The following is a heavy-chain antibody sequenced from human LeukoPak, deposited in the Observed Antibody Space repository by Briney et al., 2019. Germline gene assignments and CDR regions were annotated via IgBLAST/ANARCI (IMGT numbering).Heavy chain of an antibody. Sequence: PGGSLRLSCAASGFTFSSYGMHWVRQAPGKGLEWVAVIWNDGNKKYYADSVTGRFIISRDNSKNTLDLQMNSLRAEDTAVYYCEGAVAGRDYYYYMDVWGKGITVTVSS. V-gene: IGHV3-33*01. J-gene: IGHJ6*03. D-gene: IGHD6-19*01. CDR2: IWNDGNKK. CDR1: GFTFSSYG. CDR3: EGAVAGRDYYYYMDV.